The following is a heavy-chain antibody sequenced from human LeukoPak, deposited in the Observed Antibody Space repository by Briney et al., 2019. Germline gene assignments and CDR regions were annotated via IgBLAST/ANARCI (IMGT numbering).Heavy chain of an antibody. V-gene: IGHV5-51*01. J-gene: IGHJ5*02. CDR3: ARQGGYCSSTSCLDWFDP. D-gene: IGHD2-2*01. CDR2: IYPGDSDT. CDR1: GYSFTSYW. Sequence: GESLKISCKGSGYSFTSYWIGWVRQMPGKGLEWMGIIYPGDSDTRYSPSFQGQVTISADKSISTAYLQWSSLKASDTAMYYCARQGGYCSSTSCLDWFDPWGQGTLVTVSS.